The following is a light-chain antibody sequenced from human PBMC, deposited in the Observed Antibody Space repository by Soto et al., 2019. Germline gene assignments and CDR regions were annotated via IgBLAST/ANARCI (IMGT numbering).Light chain of an antibody. CDR3: QRYNNIART. J-gene: IGKJ1*01. Sequence: DIKMTQSPSTLSASVGYRVTSTFRASQSIDTWLAWYQQKPGKAPNLLIYDASTLESGVPSRFSGGGSGTEFTLTISSLQPDDFATYYCQRYNNIARTFGQGTKVDIK. CDR2: DAS. V-gene: IGKV1-5*01. CDR1: QSIDTW.